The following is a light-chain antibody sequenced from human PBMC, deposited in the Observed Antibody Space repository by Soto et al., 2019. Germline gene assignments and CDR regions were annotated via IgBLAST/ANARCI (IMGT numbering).Light chain of an antibody. CDR2: DAS. CDR3: QQSYSTPPF. V-gene: IGKV1-39*01. J-gene: IGKJ3*01. CDR1: QSISSW. Sequence: DIQMTQSPSALSASVGDRATITCRASQSISSWLAWYQQKPGKAPKLLIYDASSLESGVPSRFSGSGSGTDFTLTISSLQPEDFATYYCQQSYSTPPFFGPGTKVDIK.